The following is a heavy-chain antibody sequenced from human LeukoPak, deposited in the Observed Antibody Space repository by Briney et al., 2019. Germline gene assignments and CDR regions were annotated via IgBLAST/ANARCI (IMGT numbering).Heavy chain of an antibody. D-gene: IGHD5-24*01. J-gene: IGHJ4*02. CDR1: GGSISSSSYY. CDR3: ARGRRDGYMLVWEDY. Sequence: SETLSLTCTVSGGSISSSSYYWGWIRQPPGKGLEWIGSIYYSGSTYYNPSLESRVTISVDTSKNQFSLKLSSVTAADTAVYYCARGRRDGYMLVWEDYWGQGTLVTVSS. V-gene: IGHV4-39*07. CDR2: IYYSGST.